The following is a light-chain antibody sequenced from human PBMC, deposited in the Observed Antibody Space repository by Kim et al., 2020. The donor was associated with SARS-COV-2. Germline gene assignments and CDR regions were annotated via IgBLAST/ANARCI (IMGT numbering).Light chain of an antibody. J-gene: IGKJ2*01. V-gene: IGKV3-15*01. Sequence: SPGDSANLSCRASQSVRTNLAWYQQKPGQAPRLLIYGASTRATGFPARFSGSGSGTEFTLTISSLQSEDFAVYYCQQYDSWPPRYTFGQGTKLEI. CDR1: QSVRTN. CDR3: QQYDSWPPRYT. CDR2: GAS.